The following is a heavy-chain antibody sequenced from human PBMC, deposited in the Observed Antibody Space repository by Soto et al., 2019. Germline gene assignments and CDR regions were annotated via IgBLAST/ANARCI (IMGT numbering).Heavy chain of an antibody. J-gene: IGHJ4*02. CDR3: ASGLPYFDTGGPWSFDY. CDR1: GGTSSGHA. CDR2: IIPIFGTS. D-gene: IGHD3-22*01. V-gene: IGHV1-69*06. Sequence: QVQLVQSGAEVRKPRSSVKVSCKSSGGTSSGHALSWVRQAPGQGLEWMGGIIPIFGTSNYAQKFQGRVTITADTSTRTAYMELTSLRSEDTAVYYCASGLPYFDTGGPWSFDYWGQGSLVTVSS.